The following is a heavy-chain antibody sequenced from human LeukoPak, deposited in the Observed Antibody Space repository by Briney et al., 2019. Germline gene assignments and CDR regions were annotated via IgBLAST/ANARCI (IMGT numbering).Heavy chain of an antibody. V-gene: IGHV3-9*03. D-gene: IGHD1-14*01. CDR3: AKSREETGKGFDY. J-gene: IGHJ4*02. CDR1: GFTFDDYA. CDR2: ISWNSGSI. Sequence: TGRSLRLSCAASGFTFDDYAMHWVRQAPGKCLEWVSGISWNSGSIGYADSVKGRFTISRDNAKNSLYQQMNSLRAEDMALYYCAKSREETGKGFDYWGQGTLVTVSS.